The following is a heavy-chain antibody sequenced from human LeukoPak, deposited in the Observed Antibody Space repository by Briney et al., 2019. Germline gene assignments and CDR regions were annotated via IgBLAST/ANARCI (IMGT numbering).Heavy chain of an antibody. D-gene: IGHD3-10*01. CDR2: INHSGST. V-gene: IGHV4-39*07. CDR1: GGSTTSTSYL. J-gene: IGHJ5*02. CDR3: ARARRPYYGSGSYSWFDP. Sequence: SETLSLTCTVSGGSTTSTSYLWAWIRQPPGKGLEWIGEINHSGSTNYNPSLKSRVTISVDASKNQFSLKLSSVTAADTAVYYCARARRPYYGSGSYSWFDPWGQGTLVTVSS.